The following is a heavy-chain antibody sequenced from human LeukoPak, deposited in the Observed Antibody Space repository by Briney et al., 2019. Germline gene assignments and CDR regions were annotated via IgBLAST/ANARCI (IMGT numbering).Heavy chain of an antibody. D-gene: IGHD3-16*01. CDR2: ISGTGGST. CDR1: GFTFSTYA. J-gene: IGHJ4*02. V-gene: IGHV3-23*01. Sequence: GGSLRLSCAASGFTFSTYAMTWVRQAPGKGLEWVSLISGTGGSTYYADSVKGRFTISRDNSKNTLYLQMNSLRAEDTAVYYCAKAGHIGWDYFDYWGQGTLVTVSS. CDR3: AKAGHIGWDYFDY.